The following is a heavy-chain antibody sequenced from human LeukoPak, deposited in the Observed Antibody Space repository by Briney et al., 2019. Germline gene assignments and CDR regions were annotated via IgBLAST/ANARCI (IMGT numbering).Heavy chain of an antibody. D-gene: IGHD3-16*01. J-gene: IGHJ3*02. CDR1: GYTFTSYD. CDR2: MNPNSGNT. CDR3: ARNWGDSASDAFDI. Sequence: ASVKVSCKASGYTFTSYDINWVRQATGQGLEWMGWMNPNSGNTGYAQTFQGRVTMTRNTSISTAYMELSSLRSEDTAVYYCARNWGDSASDAFDIWGQGTMVTVSS. V-gene: IGHV1-8*01.